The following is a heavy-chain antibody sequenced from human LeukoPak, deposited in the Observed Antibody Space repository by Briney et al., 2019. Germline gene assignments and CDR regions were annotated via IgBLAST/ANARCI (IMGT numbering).Heavy chain of an antibody. CDR2: MNPNSGFT. CDR3: ARGPRELGAY. D-gene: IGHD3-16*01. V-gene: IGHV1-8*01. CDR1: GYTFTNYD. Sequence: GASVKVSCKASGYTFTNYDINWVRQATGQGLEWMGYMNPNSGFTTYAQKFQGRVTMTRHTSISTAYMELSSLRSDDTAVYYCARGPRELGAYWGQGTLVTVSS. J-gene: IGHJ4*02.